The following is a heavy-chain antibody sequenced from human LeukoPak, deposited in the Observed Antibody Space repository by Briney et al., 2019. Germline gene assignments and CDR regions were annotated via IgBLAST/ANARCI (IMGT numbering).Heavy chain of an antibody. CDR1: GYTFTSYA. CDR2: INAGNGNT. Sequence: GASVKVSCKASGYTFTSYAMHWVRQAPGQRLEWMGWINAGNGNTKYSQKFQGRVTITRDTSASTAYMELSSLRSEDTAVYYCARTAGYYAHYYYYYYMDVWGKGTTVTVSS. D-gene: IGHD3-22*01. CDR3: ARTAGYYAHYYYYYYMDV. J-gene: IGHJ6*03. V-gene: IGHV1-3*01.